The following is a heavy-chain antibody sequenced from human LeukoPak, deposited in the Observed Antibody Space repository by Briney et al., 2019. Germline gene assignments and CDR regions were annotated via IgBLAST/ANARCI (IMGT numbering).Heavy chain of an antibody. V-gene: IGHV3-30-3*01. D-gene: IGHD1-26*01. CDR2: ISYDGSNK. CDR1: GFTFSSYA. CDR3: ARGELFVY. J-gene: IGHJ4*02. Sequence: GRSLRLSCAASGFTFSSYAMHWVRQAPGKGLEWVAVISYDGSNKYYADSVKGRFTISRDNSKNTLYLQMNSLRAEDTAVYYWARGELFVYWGQGTLVTVSS.